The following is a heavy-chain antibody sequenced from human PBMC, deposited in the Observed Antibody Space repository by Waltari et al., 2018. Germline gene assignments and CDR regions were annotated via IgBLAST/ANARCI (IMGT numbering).Heavy chain of an antibody. CDR3: ARGAMAGRYFDY. CDR1: GFNFNRYV. D-gene: IGHD6-19*01. CDR2: IWYDGVNK. V-gene: IGHV3-33*01. Sequence: QIQLVESGGAVVQPGRSLRLSCAASGFNFNRYVMLWVRQAPGKGLEWVADIWYDGVNKYYVDSVKGRFTISRDNSMNTVQLQLSSLRGEDTAVYYCARGAMAGRYFDYWGQGTLVTVSS. J-gene: IGHJ4*02.